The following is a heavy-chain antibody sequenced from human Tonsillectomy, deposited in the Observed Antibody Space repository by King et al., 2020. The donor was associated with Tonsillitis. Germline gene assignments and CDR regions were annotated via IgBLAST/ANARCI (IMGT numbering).Heavy chain of an antibody. CDR3: PGGGLQYQLLCPIDY. CDR2: ISYDGSNK. D-gene: IGHD2-2*01. J-gene: IGHJ4*02. V-gene: IGHV3-30*03. CDR1: GFTFSSYG. Sequence: VQLVESGGGVVQPGRSLRLSCAASGFTFSSYGMHWVRQAPGKGLEWVAVISYDGSNKYYADSVKGRFTISRDNSKNTLYLQMDSLRAEDTALYYCPGGGLQYQLLCPIDYWGQGTLVTVSS.